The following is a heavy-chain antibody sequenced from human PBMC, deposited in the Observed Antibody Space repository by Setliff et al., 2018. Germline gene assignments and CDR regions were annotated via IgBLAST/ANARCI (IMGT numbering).Heavy chain of an antibody. V-gene: IGHV1-46*01. CDR1: GYTLSKYY. J-gene: IGHJ4*02. CDR3: VRERRGGHFDY. CDR2: INPSGGLT. Sequence: ASVKVSCKASGYTLSKYYMHWVRQAPGQGLEWMGIINPSGGLTRYAQKFQGKVTMTRDTSTSTVYMEVSSLRSEDTAVYYCVRERRGGHFDYWGQGTLVTVS.